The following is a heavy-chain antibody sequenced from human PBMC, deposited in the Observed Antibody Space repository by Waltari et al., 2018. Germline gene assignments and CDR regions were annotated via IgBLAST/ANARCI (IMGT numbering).Heavy chain of an antibody. CDR1: GFTVRSSH. J-gene: IGHJ4*02. Sequence: EVLLVESGGGLVNPGGSLRLSCAASGFTVRSSHMGWVRQAPGTGLEWVSIIYDTGRPYYEESGLGRFTISRDISKNTVQLQMNSLKIEDTAIYYCARARDEDTAMVYFDHWGQGTLVSVSS. D-gene: IGHD5-18*01. CDR3: ARARDEDTAMVYFDH. V-gene: IGHV3-66*02. CDR2: IYDTGRP.